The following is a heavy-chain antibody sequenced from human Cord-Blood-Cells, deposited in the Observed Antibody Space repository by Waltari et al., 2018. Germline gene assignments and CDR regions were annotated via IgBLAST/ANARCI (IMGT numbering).Heavy chain of an antibody. CDR3: ARSSYYYGSGSYYWYFDL. CDR2: IIPIFGTA. J-gene: IGHJ2*01. Sequence: QVQLVQSGAEVRKPGSSVKVSCKASGGTFSSYAISWVRQAPGQGLEWMGGIIPIFGTANYAQKCQGRVTITADESTSTAYMELSSLRSEDTAVYYCARSSYYYGSGSYYWYFDLWGRGTLVTVSS. D-gene: IGHD3-10*01. CDR1: GGTFSSYA. V-gene: IGHV1-69*01.